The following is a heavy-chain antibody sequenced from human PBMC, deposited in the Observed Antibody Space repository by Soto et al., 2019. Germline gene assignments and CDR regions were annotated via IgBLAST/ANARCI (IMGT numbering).Heavy chain of an antibody. D-gene: IGHD3-3*01. V-gene: IGHV1-69*13. J-gene: IGHJ6*02. CDR1: GYTFTGYY. Sequence: SVKVSCKASGYTFTGYYMHWVRQAPGQGLEWMGGIIPRSGTSNYAQKFQGRVTITADESTSTAYMELSSLRSEDTAVYYCARTTYYDFWSGYYNYGMDVWGQGTTVTVS. CDR3: ARTTYYDFWSGYYNYGMDV. CDR2: IIPRSGTS.